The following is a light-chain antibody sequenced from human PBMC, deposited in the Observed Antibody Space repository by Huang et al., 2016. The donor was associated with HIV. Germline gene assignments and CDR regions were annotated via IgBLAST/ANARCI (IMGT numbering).Light chain of an antibody. V-gene: IGKV3-15*01. CDR2: AAS. CDR1: QSVSSN. CDR3: QRYNNWPRT. Sequence: EIVMTQSPATLSVSPGERATLSCRASQSVSSNLPWYQQKPGQAPRLLIYAASTRATGIPARFSGSGSGTEFTLTISSLQSEEFAVYYCQRYNNWPRTFGQGTKVEIK. J-gene: IGKJ1*01.